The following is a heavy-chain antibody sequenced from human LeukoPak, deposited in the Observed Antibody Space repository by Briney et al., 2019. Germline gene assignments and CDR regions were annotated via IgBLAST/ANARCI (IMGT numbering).Heavy chain of an antibody. Sequence: AGGSLRLSCAASGFTFSTYAMSWVRRAPGKGLEWVSVIYSGGSTYYADSVKGRFTISRDNSKNTLYLQMNSLRAEDTAVYYCASLRNDLGSDYYYGMDVWAKGPRSPSP. V-gene: IGHV3-66*01. J-gene: IGHJ6*02. CDR1: GFTFSTYA. D-gene: IGHD1-1*01. CDR3: ASLRNDLGSDYYYGMDV. CDR2: IYSGGST.